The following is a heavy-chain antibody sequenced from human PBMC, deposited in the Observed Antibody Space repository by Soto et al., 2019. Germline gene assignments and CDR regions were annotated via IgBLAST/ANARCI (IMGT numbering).Heavy chain of an antibody. J-gene: IGHJ3*02. Sequence: QVQLVQSGAEVKKPGASVMVSCKASGYTFTSYDMHWVRQATGQGLEWMGWVNPNSGDTDYAQKFQGRVTMTSSTCLSTAHMEPSSMRSEGTAAYYGARMQFLAEGFDIWGQGTLVTVSS. V-gene: IGHV1-8*01. D-gene: IGHD2-21*01. CDR1: GYTFTSYD. CDR3: ARMQFLAEGFDI. CDR2: VNPNSGDT.